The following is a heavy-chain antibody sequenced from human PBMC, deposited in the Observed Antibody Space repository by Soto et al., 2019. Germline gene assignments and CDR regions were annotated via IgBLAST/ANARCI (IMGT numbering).Heavy chain of an antibody. CDR3: ARGVTGTTGRPRDDY. V-gene: IGHV1-69*02. Sequence: QVQLVQSGAEVKKPGSSVKVSCKASGGTFSSYTISWVRQAPGQGLEWMGRIIPILGIANYAQKFQGRVTITADKSTSTAYMELSSLRSEDTAVYYCARGVTGTTGRPRDDYGGQGTLVTVSS. CDR2: IIPILGIA. CDR1: GGTFSSYT. J-gene: IGHJ4*02. D-gene: IGHD1-7*01.